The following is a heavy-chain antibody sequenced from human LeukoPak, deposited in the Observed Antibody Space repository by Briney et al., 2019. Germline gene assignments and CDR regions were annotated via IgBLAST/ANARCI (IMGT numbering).Heavy chain of an antibody. V-gene: IGHV3-74*01. D-gene: IGHD1-26*01. J-gene: IGHJ4*02. Sequence: GGSLRLSCTASGFTFGDFSMTWVRQAPGKGLVWVSRINRDESVTEYADSVKGRFTISRDNAKNTLFLQMNSLRVEDTAVYYCARGPDHGGSYYHDWGQGTPVTVSS. CDR3: ARGPDHGGSYYHD. CDR2: INRDESVT. CDR1: GFTFGDFS.